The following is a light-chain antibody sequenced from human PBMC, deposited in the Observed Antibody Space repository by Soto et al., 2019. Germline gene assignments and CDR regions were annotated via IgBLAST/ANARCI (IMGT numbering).Light chain of an antibody. CDR1: QSLVYTDGNTY. J-gene: IGKJ2*01. CDR3: MQGTHWPPMYT. V-gene: IGKV2-30*01. Sequence: DVVVTQSPLSLPVTLGQPASISCRSSQSLVYTDGNTYLNWFQQVPGQSPRRVIYQLSIVHAADPHRFRGSDTCTDFTLKISTVEAVNVGVYYSMQGTHWPPMYTFGQWTNLQIK. CDR2: QLS.